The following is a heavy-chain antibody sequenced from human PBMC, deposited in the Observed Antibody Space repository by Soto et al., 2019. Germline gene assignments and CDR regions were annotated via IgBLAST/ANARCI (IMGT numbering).Heavy chain of an antibody. V-gene: IGHV3-13*01. Sequence: GGSLRLSCAASGFTFSSYYFHWVRQAAGRGLEWVSGIGTAGYTNYADSVKGRLTISRDNAKNSLYLQMNSLRAEDTAVYYCARGSRGLRQDFDYWGQGALVTVSS. CDR2: IGTAGYT. J-gene: IGHJ4*02. CDR3: ARGSRGLRQDFDY. CDR1: GFTFSSYY. D-gene: IGHD4-17*01.